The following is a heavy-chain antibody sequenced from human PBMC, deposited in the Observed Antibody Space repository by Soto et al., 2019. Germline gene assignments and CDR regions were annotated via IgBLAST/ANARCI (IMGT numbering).Heavy chain of an antibody. CDR1: GGSISSYY. Sequence: PSETLFLTCTVSGGSISSYYWSWIRQPAGKGLEWIGRIYTSGSTNYNPSLKSRVTMSVDTSKNQFSLKLSSVTAADTAVYYCARAFDSYGSVIAFDYWGQGTLVTVSS. V-gene: IGHV4-4*07. J-gene: IGHJ4*02. CDR2: IYTSGST. D-gene: IGHD5-18*01. CDR3: ARAFDSYGSVIAFDY.